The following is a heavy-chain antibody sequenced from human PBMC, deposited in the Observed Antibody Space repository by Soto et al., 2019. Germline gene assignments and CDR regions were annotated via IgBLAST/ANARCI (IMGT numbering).Heavy chain of an antibody. Sequence: QVHLVQAGAEVKKPGASVKVSCKGSGYTFTSYGITWVRQAPGQGLEWMGWISAHNGNTDYAQKLQGRVTVTRDTSTSTAYMELRSLRSDDTAVYYCARGRYGDYWGQGALVTVSS. J-gene: IGHJ4*02. CDR2: ISAHNGNT. CDR3: ARGRYGDY. CDR1: GYTFTSYG. D-gene: IGHD1-1*01. V-gene: IGHV1-18*01.